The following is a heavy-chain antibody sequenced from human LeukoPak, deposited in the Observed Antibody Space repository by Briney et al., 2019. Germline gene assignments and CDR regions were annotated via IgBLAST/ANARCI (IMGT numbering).Heavy chain of an antibody. Sequence: GASVKVSCKASGYTFTSYGISWVRQAPGQGLEWMGWISAYNGNTNYAQKLQGRVTMTTDTSTSTAYMELRSLRSDDTAVYYCARVGSRYSGSYYGDYWGQGTLVTVSS. D-gene: IGHD1-26*01. CDR2: ISAYNGNT. V-gene: IGHV1-18*01. CDR1: GYTFTSYG. J-gene: IGHJ4*02. CDR3: ARVGSRYSGSYYGDY.